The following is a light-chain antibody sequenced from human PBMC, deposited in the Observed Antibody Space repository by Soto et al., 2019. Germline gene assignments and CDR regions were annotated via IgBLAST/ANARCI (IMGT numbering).Light chain of an antibody. CDR3: SSYTSSSTSV. Sequence: QSVLTQPASVSGSPGQSITISCTGTSSDIGGYNYVSWYQQHPGKAPKLMIYDVNNRPSGVSNRFSGPKSGNTASLTISGLQAEDEADYYCSSYTSSSTSVFGTGTEVTVL. V-gene: IGLV2-14*01. CDR2: DVN. CDR1: SSDIGGYNY. J-gene: IGLJ1*01.